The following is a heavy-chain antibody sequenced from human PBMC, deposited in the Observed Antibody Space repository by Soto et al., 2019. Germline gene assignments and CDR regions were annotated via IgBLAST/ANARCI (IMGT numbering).Heavy chain of an antibody. CDR2: ISGSGGST. Sequence: GGSLRLSCAASGFTFSNYAMSWVRQAPGKGLEWVSGISGSGGSTYYRDSVRGRFTISKDESKNTLSLQMNSLRAEDTALYYCAKGGAGGYQVPRCFDSWGQGTLVTVSS. CDR1: GFTFSNYA. V-gene: IGHV3-23*01. CDR3: AKGGAGGYQVPRCFDS. D-gene: IGHD2-2*01. J-gene: IGHJ5*01.